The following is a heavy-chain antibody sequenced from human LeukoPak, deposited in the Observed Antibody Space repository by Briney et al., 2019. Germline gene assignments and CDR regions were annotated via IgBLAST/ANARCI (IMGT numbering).Heavy chain of an antibody. CDR3: AKDRRGSGWYGGFDS. J-gene: IGHJ4*02. CDR1: GYTFTSYY. CDR2: INPSGGST. D-gene: IGHD6-19*01. V-gene: IGHV1-46*01. Sequence: ASVKVSCKASGYTFTSYYMHWVRQAPGQGLEWMGIINPSGGSTSYAQKFQGRVTMTRDTSTSTVYMELSSLRSEDTAVYYCAKDRRGSGWYGGFDSWGQGMLVTVSA.